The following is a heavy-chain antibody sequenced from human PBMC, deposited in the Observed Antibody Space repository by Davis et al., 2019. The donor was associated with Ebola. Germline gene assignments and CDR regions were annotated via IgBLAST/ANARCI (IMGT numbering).Heavy chain of an antibody. D-gene: IGHD3-3*01. Sequence: GESLKISCAASGFTFSSYAMHWVRQAPGKGLEWVAVISYDGSNKYYADSVKGRFTISRDNSKNTLYLQMNSLRAEDTAVYYCARVRLRFLEWLLGGMDVWGQGTTVTVSS. CDR1: GFTFSSYA. CDR3: ARVRLRFLEWLLGGMDV. CDR2: ISYDGSNK. V-gene: IGHV3-30-3*01. J-gene: IGHJ6*02.